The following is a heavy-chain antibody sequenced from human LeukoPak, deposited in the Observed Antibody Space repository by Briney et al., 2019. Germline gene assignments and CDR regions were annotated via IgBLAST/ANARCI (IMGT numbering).Heavy chain of an antibody. J-gene: IGHJ4*02. CDR1: GFTFSSFW. Sequence: GGSLRLSCAAFGFTFSSFWMHWVRQAPGKGLVWVSRINSDGSRTSYADSVKGRFTISRDNAKNTLYLQMNSLRAEDTAVYYCARDTSGYANFDYWGQGTLVTVSS. CDR3: ARDTSGYANFDY. D-gene: IGHD5-12*01. CDR2: INSDGSRT. V-gene: IGHV3-74*01.